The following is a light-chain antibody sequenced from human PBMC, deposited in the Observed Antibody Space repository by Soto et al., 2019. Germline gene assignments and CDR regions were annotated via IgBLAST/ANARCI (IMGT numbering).Light chain of an antibody. Sequence: QSVLTQPPSASGTPGQRVTISCSGSSSNIGYNFVYWSQQVPGTAPKLLIYRNDQRPSGVPDRFSGSKSGTSASLAISGLRSEDEADYYCAAWDDSLSVGVFGGGTKVTVL. CDR2: RND. J-gene: IGLJ2*01. CDR1: SSNIGYNF. V-gene: IGLV1-47*01. CDR3: AAWDDSLSVGV.